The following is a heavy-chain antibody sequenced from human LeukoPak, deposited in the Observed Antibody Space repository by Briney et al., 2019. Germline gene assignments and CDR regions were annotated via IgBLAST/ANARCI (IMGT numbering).Heavy chain of an antibody. J-gene: IGHJ4*02. CDR2: INPNSGGT. D-gene: IGHD3-22*01. Sequence: ASVKVSCKASGYTFTGYYMHWVRQAPGQGLEWMGWINPNSGGTNYAQKFQGRVTMTRDTSISTAYMELSRLRSDDTAVYYCARDLFPYYYDSSGYYDFDYGGQGPRVTVPS. CDR3: ARDLFPYYYDSSGYYDFDY. V-gene: IGHV1-2*02. CDR1: GYTFTGYY.